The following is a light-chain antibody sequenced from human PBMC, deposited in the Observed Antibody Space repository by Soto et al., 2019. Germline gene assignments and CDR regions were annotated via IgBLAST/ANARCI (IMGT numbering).Light chain of an antibody. CDR1: QSISTW. Sequence: DIQMTQSPSTLSASVGARVTITCRASQSISTWLAWYQQKPGKALKVLIYKAPSLETGVPPRYSGSGSGTEFTLTINSRHPSHFATDYYQQYDSYPHTVGRGTELEIK. J-gene: IGKJ2*01. CDR3: QQYDSYPHT. V-gene: IGKV1-5*03. CDR2: KAP.